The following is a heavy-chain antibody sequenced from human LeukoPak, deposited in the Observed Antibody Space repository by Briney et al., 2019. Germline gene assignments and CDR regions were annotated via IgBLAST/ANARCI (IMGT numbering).Heavy chain of an antibody. V-gene: IGHV1-69*13. Sequence: SVKVSCKASGGTFSSYAISWVRQAPGQGLEWMGGIIPIFGTANYAQKFQGRVTITADESTSTAYMELSSLRSEDTAVYYCARVSPGGKGGPYYFDYWGQGTLVTVSS. CDR1: GGTFSSYA. CDR3: ARVSPGGKGGPYYFDY. CDR2: IIPIFGTA. D-gene: IGHD4-23*01. J-gene: IGHJ4*02.